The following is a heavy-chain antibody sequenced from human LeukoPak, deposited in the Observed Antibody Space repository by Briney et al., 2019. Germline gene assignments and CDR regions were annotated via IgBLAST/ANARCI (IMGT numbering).Heavy chain of an antibody. Sequence: SETLSLTCAVYGGSFSGYYWSWIRQPPGKGLEWIGYIYYSGSTNYNPSLKSRVTISVDTSKNQFSLKLSSVTAADTAVYYCARVSYYYYYMDVWGKGTTVTISS. J-gene: IGHJ6*03. CDR3: ARVSYYYYYMDV. V-gene: IGHV4-59*01. CDR2: IYYSGST. CDR1: GGSFSGYY.